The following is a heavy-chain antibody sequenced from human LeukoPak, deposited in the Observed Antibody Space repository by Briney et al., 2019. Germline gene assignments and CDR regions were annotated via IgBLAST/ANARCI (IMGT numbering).Heavy chain of an antibody. CDR3: ARRPY. J-gene: IGHJ4*02. CDR2: ICGRGTTK. V-gene: IGHV3-48*03. CDR1: GFNFNTYE. Sequence: GGSLRLSCAASGFNFNTYEMNWVRQAPGKGLEWVSYICGRGTTKYYADSVKGRFTISRDSAENSLYLQMNDLRAEDTAVYHCARRPYWGQGTLVTVSS.